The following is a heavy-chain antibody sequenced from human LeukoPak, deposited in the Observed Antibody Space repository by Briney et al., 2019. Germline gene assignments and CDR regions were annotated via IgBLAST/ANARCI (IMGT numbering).Heavy chain of an antibody. J-gene: IGHJ2*01. CDR1: GGSISSYY. CDR2: IYSSGST. V-gene: IGHV4-4*07. CDR3: AREVEMGDFWSGSRGHFDL. D-gene: IGHD3-3*01. Sequence: SETLSLTCTVSGGSISSYYWSWLRQPAGKGLEWIGRIYSSGSTNYNPSLKSPVTMSVDTSKNQFSLKLSSVTAADTAVYYCAREVEMGDFWSGSRGHFDLWGRGTLVTVSS.